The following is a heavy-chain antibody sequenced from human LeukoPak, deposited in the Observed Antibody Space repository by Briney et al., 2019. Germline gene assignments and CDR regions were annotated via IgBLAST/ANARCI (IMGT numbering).Heavy chain of an antibody. J-gene: IGHJ5*02. V-gene: IGHV4-30-4*01. D-gene: IGHD2-21*02. CDR1: GGSISSGDYY. CDR3: ARVWFAYCGGDCLNP. Sequence: SSQTLSLTCTVSGGSISSGDYYWSWIRQPPGKGLEWIGYIYYSGSTYYNPSLKSRVTISVDTSKNQFSLKLSSVTAADTAVYYRARVWFAYCGGDCLNPWGQGTLVTVSS. CDR2: IYYSGST.